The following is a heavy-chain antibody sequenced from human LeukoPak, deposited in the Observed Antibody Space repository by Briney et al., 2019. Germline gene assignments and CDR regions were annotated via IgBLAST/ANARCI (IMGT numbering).Heavy chain of an antibody. Sequence: GGSLRLSCAASGFTFSSYAMSWVRQAPGKGLEWVSGVSGSGSSKYYADSVKGRFTISRDNSKNTLYLQMNSLRAEDTAVYYCAKDLDIVATIIGNWGQGTLVTVSS. J-gene: IGHJ4*02. CDR1: GFTFSSYA. V-gene: IGHV3-23*01. D-gene: IGHD5-12*01. CDR2: VSGSGSSK. CDR3: AKDLDIVATIIGN.